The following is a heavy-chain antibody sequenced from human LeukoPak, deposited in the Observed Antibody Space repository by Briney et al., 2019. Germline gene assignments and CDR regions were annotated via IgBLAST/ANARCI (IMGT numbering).Heavy chain of an antibody. CDR2: ISGGGTST. D-gene: IGHD2-2*01. Sequence: GGSLRLSCAASGFTFSSYAMSWVRQAPGKGLEWVSAISGGGTSTYYADSVKGRFTISRDNSKNTLYLQMNSLRAEDTAVYYCAKEEDIVVVPAVYYFDYWGQGTLVTVSS. V-gene: IGHV3-23*01. CDR3: AKEEDIVVVPAVYYFDY. J-gene: IGHJ4*02. CDR1: GFTFSSYA.